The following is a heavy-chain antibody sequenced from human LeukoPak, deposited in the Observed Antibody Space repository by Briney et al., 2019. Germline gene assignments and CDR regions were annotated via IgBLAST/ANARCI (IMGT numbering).Heavy chain of an antibody. CDR1: GYTFTGYY. V-gene: IGHV1-2*02. Sequence: ASVKVSCKASGYTFTGYYMHWVRQAPGQGLEWMGYINPNNDDTNYEQKFQGRVTMTRDTSISTAYMELSRLRSDDTAVYYCARGRLMVRSRDVLDDQWGQGTLVTVSS. D-gene: IGHD2-8*01. CDR2: INPNNDDT. CDR3: ARGRLMVRSRDVLDDQ. J-gene: IGHJ4*02.